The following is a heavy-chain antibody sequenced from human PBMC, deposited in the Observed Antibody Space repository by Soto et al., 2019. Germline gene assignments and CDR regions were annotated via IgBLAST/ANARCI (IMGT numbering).Heavy chain of an antibody. D-gene: IGHD2-15*01. CDR1: GFTFYNYA. Sequence: EVQLLESGGGLVRPGGSLRLSCAASGFTFYNYAMNWVRQAPGKGLEWVSTISGGGDGTYYADSVKGRFTISRDNSRNKVDLKMNSLRAEDTAVYYCTKKGLGALATYCITGNCRYGVAVWGQGKLVTLSS. J-gene: IGHJ3*01. V-gene: IGHV3-23*01. CDR3: TKKGLGALATYCITGNCRYGVAV. CDR2: ISGGGDGT.